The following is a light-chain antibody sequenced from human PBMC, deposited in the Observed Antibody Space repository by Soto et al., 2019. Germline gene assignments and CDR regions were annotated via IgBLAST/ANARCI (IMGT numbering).Light chain of an antibody. CDR2: ENN. CDR1: SSKIENNY. V-gene: IGLV1-51*02. CDR3: GTWDNSLSLPYV. Sequence: QSVLTQPPSVSAAPGQKVTISCSGSSSKIENNYVSWYQQLPGTAPKLLIFENNKRPSGIPDRFSASKSGTSATLAITGLQTGDAADYYCGTWDNSLSLPYVFGTGTKVTVL. J-gene: IGLJ1*01.